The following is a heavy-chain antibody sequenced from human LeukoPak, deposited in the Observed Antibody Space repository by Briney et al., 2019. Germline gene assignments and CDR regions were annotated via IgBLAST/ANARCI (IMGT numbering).Heavy chain of an antibody. Sequence: SETLSLTCTVSGGSLSTSGSYWGWVRQPPGKGLEWIGIIYYSGSTYYNPSLKSRVTISVDTSKNQFSLKLSSVTAADTAVYYCAEEYYYGRVAFDIWGQGTMVTVSS. CDR3: AEEYYYGRVAFDI. CDR1: GGSLSTSGSY. D-gene: IGHD3-10*01. V-gene: IGHV4-39*07. CDR2: IYYSGST. J-gene: IGHJ3*02.